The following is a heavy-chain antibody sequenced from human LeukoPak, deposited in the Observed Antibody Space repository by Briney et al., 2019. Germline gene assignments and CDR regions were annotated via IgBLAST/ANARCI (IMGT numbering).Heavy chain of an antibody. V-gene: IGHV4-39*01. CDR3: ARHVPSALRVVVVTSDWYFDL. J-gene: IGHJ2*01. D-gene: IGHD2-21*02. CDR1: GGSIINNHYY. Sequence: SETLFLTCTASGGSIINNHYYWGWIRQPPGKGLEWIGTVFHGGSTYYNPSLESRVTISVDTANNQFSLNLRSVTAADTALYYCARHVPSALRVVVVTSDWYFDLWGRGTLVTVSS. CDR2: VFHGGST.